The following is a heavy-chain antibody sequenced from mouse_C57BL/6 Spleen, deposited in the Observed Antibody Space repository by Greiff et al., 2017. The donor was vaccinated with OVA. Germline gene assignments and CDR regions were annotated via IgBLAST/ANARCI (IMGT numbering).Heavy chain of an antibody. J-gene: IGHJ1*03. CDR3: ARAAITTVVDWYFDV. Sequence: VKLMESGAELVKPGASVKISCKASGYAFSSYWMNWVKQRPGKGLEWIGQIYPGDGDTNYNGKFKGKATRTADKSSSKAYMQLSSLTSEDAAVYFCARAAITTVVDWYFDVWGTGTTVTVSS. CDR2: IYPGDGDT. D-gene: IGHD1-1*01. CDR1: GYAFSSYW. V-gene: IGHV1-80*01.